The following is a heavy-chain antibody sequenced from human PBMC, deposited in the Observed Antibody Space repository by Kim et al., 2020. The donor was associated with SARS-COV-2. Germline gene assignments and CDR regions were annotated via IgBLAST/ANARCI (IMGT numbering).Heavy chain of an antibody. D-gene: IGHD2-21*02. Sequence: ASVKVSCKASGYMFTGYGLSWVRQAPGQGLEWLGWISARDGGTKYAQKVQGRVIMTRDTSTNTAYMELWSLRSDDTAVYYCARVTDGDVSFYYWGQGTLV. V-gene: IGHV1-18*04. CDR1: GYMFTGYG. J-gene: IGHJ4*02. CDR3: ARVTDGDVSFYY. CDR2: ISARDGGT.